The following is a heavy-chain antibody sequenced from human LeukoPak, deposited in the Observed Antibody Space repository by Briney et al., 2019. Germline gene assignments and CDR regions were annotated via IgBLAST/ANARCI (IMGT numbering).Heavy chain of an antibody. CDR3: ARGNSGSYGGYYYYMDV. J-gene: IGHJ6*03. Sequence: GASVKVSCKASGYTFISYAISWVRQAPGQGLEWMGWISVYNGNTNYAQKLQGRVTMTTDTSTSTAYMELRSLRSDDTAVYYCARGNSGSYGGYYYYMDVWGKGTTVTVSS. CDR1: GYTFISYA. D-gene: IGHD1-26*01. CDR2: ISVYNGNT. V-gene: IGHV1-18*01.